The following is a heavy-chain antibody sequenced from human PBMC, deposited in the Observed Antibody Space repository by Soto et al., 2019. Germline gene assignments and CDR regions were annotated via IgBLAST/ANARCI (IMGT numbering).Heavy chain of an antibody. J-gene: IGHJ4*02. CDR3: AKDRRAGGNYGFYSDF. CDR1: GYTFRSYG. Sequence: GGSLRLSCAASGYTFRSYGMMWVRQAPGKGLEWVSFSSATGAGTYYADSVKGRFTISRGNSKNTLYLQMTSLRADDTAVYYCAKDRRAGGNYGFYSDFWGQGALVTVSS. D-gene: IGHD1-7*01. V-gene: IGHV3-23*01. CDR2: SSATGAGT.